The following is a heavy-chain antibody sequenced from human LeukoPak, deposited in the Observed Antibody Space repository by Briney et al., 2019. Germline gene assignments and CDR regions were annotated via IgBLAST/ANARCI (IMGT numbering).Heavy chain of an antibody. J-gene: IGHJ6*02. CDR1: GYMFTSFA. D-gene: IGHD4-4*01. CDR3: AKDQSYSQYVNYYNGMNV. Sequence: GGSLRLSCAASGYMFTSFAMSWVRQAPGKGLDWFSAISGGGRTTYYADSVKGRFTISRDNSKSTLYLQTNSLRADDTAVYYCAKDQSYSQYVNYYNGMNVWGQGTTVTVSS. CDR2: ISGGGRTT. V-gene: IGHV3-23*01.